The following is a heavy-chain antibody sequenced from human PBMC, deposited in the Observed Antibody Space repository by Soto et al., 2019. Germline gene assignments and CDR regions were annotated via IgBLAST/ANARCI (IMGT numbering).Heavy chain of an antibody. Sequence: SVKVSCKASGGTFSSYAISWVRQAPGQGLELMGGIIPIFGTANYAQKFQGRVTITADESTSTAYMELSSLRSEDTAVYYCARTLYPRVRWLQLVSFGAFDIWGQGTMVTVSS. CDR1: GGTFSSYA. D-gene: IGHD5-12*01. V-gene: IGHV1-69*01. CDR2: IIPIFGTA. CDR3: ARTLYPRVRWLQLVSFGAFDI. J-gene: IGHJ3*02.